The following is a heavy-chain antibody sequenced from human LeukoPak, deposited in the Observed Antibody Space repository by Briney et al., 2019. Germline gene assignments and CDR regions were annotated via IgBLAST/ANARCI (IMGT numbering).Heavy chain of an antibody. V-gene: IGHV4-59*01. Sequence: SETLSLTCTVSGVSISSYYWSWIRQPPGKGLEWIGYIYYSGSTNYNPSLKRRVTISVDTSTNRFSLKLSSVTAADTAVYYCARSLGYSYGHTQFDYWGQGTLVTVSS. D-gene: IGHD5-18*01. CDR3: ARSLGYSYGHTQFDY. CDR2: IYYSGST. J-gene: IGHJ4*02. CDR1: GVSISSYY.